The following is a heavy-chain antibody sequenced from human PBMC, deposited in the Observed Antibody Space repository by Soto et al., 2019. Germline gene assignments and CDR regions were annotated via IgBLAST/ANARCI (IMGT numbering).Heavy chain of an antibody. D-gene: IGHD5-18*01. V-gene: IGHV3-9*01. CDR2: ISWNSGSI. CDR3: AKDTTAMGKKGWFDP. Sequence: EVQLVESGGGLVQPGRSLRLSCAASGFTFDDYAMHWVRQAPGKGLEWVSGISWNSGSIGYADSVKGRFTISRDNAKNSLYLQMNSLRAEDTALYYCAKDTTAMGKKGWFDPWGQGTLVTVSS. CDR1: GFTFDDYA. J-gene: IGHJ5*02.